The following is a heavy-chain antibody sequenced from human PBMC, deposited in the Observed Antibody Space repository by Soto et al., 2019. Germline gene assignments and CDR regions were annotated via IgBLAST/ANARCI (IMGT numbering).Heavy chain of an antibody. CDR2: VSGSGGST. J-gene: IGHJ4*02. V-gene: IGHV3-23*01. CDR1: GFTFSSYA. D-gene: IGHD1-20*01. Sequence: EVQLLESGGGLVQPGGSLRLSCAASGFTFSSYAMSWVRQAPGKGLEWISAVSGSGGSTYYEDSVKGRFTISRDNSKDTLYLQMNNLRAEDTAVYYCAKPPDYNWNDYWGQGTLVTVSS. CDR3: AKPPDYNWNDY.